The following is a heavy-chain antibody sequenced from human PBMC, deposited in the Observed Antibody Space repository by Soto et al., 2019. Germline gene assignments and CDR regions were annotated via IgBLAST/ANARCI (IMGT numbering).Heavy chain of an antibody. J-gene: IGHJ3*02. Sequence: SVKVSCKASGGTFSSYAISRVRQAPGQGLEWMGGIIPIFGTANYAQKFQGRVTITADESTSTAYMELSSLRSEDTAVYYCARVMATIDAFDIWGQGTMVTVSS. CDR1: GGTFSSYA. V-gene: IGHV1-69*13. CDR3: ARVMATIDAFDI. CDR2: IIPIFGTA. D-gene: IGHD5-12*01.